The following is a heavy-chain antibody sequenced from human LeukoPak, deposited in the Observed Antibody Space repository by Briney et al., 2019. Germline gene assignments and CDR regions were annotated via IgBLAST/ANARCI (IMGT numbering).Heavy chain of an antibody. CDR2: ISGSGGST. CDR1: GFTFSSYA. J-gene: IGHJ4*02. D-gene: IGHD5-18*01. CDR3: AKDQGMNTAMLFYFDY. Sequence: QPGGSLRLSCAASGFTFSSYAMSWVRQAPGKGLEWVSAISGSGGSTYYADSVKGRFTISRDNSKNTLYLQMNSLRAEDTAVYYCAKDQGMNTAMLFYFDYWGQGTLVTVSS. V-gene: IGHV3-23*01.